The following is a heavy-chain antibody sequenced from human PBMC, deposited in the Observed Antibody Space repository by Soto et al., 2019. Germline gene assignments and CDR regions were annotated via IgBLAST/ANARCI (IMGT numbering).Heavy chain of an antibody. CDR2: IYYSGST. CDR3: ARRYGSSFDF. J-gene: IGHJ4*02. CDR1: GCSISSYY. Sequence: PSETLSLTCTVSGCSISSYYWSWIRQSPGKGLEWIGYIYYSGSTTYNPSLKSRVTISVDTSKNQFSLKLSSVTAADTAVFYCARRYGSSFDFWGQGTRVTVSS. D-gene: IGHD4-17*01. V-gene: IGHV4-59*08.